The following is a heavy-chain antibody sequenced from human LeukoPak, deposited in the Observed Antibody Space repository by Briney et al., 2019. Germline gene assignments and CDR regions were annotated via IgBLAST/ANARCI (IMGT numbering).Heavy chain of an antibody. Sequence: GGSLRLSCAASGFTVSSNYMSWVRQAPGKGLEWVSVIYSGGSTYYADSVKGRFTISRDNSKNTLYLQMNSLRAEDTAVYYCAKDPDCTSGICYTFFDYWGQGTLVTVSS. V-gene: IGHV3-66*01. CDR3: AKDPDCTSGICYTFFDY. CDR2: IYSGGST. CDR1: GFTVSSNY. J-gene: IGHJ4*02. D-gene: IGHD2-8*01.